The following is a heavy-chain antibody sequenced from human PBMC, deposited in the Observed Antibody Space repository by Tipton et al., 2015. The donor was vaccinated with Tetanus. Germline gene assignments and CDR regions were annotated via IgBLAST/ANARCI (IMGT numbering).Heavy chain of an antibody. CDR1: GGSLSSGTFY. Sequence: LRLSCSLSGGSLSSGTFYWDWIRQRPGKGLEWIGNIYYNGNTLENPSVKGRVSLSLDKSKNQFSLKLSSVTAADTAIYYCARSADTWFDPWGQGILVTVSS. CDR2: IYYNGNT. CDR3: ARSADTWFDP. J-gene: IGHJ5*02. V-gene: IGHV4-39*01.